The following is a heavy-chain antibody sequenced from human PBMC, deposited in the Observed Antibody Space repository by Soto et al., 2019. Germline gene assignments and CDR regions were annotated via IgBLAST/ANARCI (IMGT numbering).Heavy chain of an antibody. CDR1: GFTFSSYA. CDR2: IRSNGGST. CDR3: ARGRGPPYYYDSSGYQDY. Sequence: EVQLVESGGGLVQPGGSLRLSCEASGFTFSSYAMHWVRQAPGKGLEYVSAIRSNGGSTYYANSVKGRFTISRDNSKNTLYLQMGSLRAEDMAVYYCARGRGPPYYYDSSGYQDYWGQGTLVTVSS. J-gene: IGHJ4*02. D-gene: IGHD3-22*01. V-gene: IGHV3-64*01.